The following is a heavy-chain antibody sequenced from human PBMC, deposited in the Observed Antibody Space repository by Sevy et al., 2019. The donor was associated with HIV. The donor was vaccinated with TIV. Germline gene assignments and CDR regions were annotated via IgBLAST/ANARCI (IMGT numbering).Heavy chain of an antibody. V-gene: IGHV4-59*01. Sequence: SETLSLTCTVSGGSISSYYWSWIRQPPGKGLEWIGYIYYSGSTNYNPSLKSRVTISVDTSKNQFSLKLSSVTAADTAVYYCAREGKGDYDFWSGYANYMDVWGKGTTVTVSS. CDR3: AREGKGDYDFWSGYANYMDV. CDR1: GGSISSYY. D-gene: IGHD3-3*01. J-gene: IGHJ6*03. CDR2: IYYSGST.